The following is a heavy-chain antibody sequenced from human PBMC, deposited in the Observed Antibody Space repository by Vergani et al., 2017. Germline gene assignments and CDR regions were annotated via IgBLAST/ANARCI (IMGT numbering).Heavy chain of an antibody. Sequence: EVQLVESGGGFVQPGGSLRLSCAASGFIFSHYWMSWVRQAPGKGLEWVANIKQEGSEQYYVDSVKGSFTISRDNGNNSLYLQMNSLRAEDTALYYCARINYYGSSGYSLTRGHNWFYPWGRGTLIAFSS. CDR2: IKQEGSEQ. CDR3: ARINYYGSSGYSLTRGHNWFYP. D-gene: IGHD3-22*01. CDR1: GFIFSHYW. V-gene: IGHV3-7*01. J-gene: IGHJ5*02.